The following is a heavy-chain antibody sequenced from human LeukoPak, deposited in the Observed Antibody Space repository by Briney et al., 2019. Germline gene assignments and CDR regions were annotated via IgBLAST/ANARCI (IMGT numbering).Heavy chain of an antibody. J-gene: IGHJ3*02. CDR2: IYSGGST. CDR3: ARSPYYYDSSGYRGNAFDI. D-gene: IGHD3-22*01. CDR1: GFTVSRNY. Sequence: GGSLRLSCAASGFTVSRNYMSWVRQAPGKGLEWVSVIYSGGSTYYADSVKGRFTISRDNSKNTLYLQMNSLRAEDTAVYYCARSPYYYDSSGYRGNAFDIWGQGTMVTVSS. V-gene: IGHV3-66*01.